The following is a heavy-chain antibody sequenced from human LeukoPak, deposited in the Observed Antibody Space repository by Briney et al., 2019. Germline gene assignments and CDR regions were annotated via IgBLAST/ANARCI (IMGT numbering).Heavy chain of an antibody. J-gene: IGHJ4*02. CDR1: GGSISSYY. V-gene: IGHV4-4*07. CDR3: AGGGSTSTLFDY. D-gene: IGHD2-2*01. CDR2: IYTSGSA. Sequence: MPSETLSLTCTVSGGSISSYYWSWIRQPAGKGLEWIGRIYTSGSANYNPSLKSRVTMSVDTSKNQFSLNLSSLTAADTAVYYCAGGGSTSTLFDYWGQGTLVTVSS.